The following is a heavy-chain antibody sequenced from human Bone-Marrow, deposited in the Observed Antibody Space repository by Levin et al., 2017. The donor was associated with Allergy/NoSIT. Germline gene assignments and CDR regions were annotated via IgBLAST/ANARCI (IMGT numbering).Heavy chain of an antibody. V-gene: IGHV3-23*01. CDR1: GFTFSDYA. D-gene: IGHD1-1*01. Sequence: GESLKISCTGSGFTFSDYAMNWVRQAPGKGLEWVSAISGNAFSTYYPDSMKGRFTISRDNSKNTLYLEMKRLRVDDTARYYCAKDDDGVSNFHFWGKGTLVTVSS. CDR3: AKDDDGVSNFHF. CDR2: ISGNAFST. J-gene: IGHJ4*02.